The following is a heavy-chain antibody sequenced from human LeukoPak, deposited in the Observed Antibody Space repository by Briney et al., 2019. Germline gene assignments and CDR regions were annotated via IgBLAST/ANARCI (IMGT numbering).Heavy chain of an antibody. D-gene: IGHD3-22*01. J-gene: IGHJ3*02. CDR2: IRYDGSNK. CDR1: GFTFSSYG. Sequence: GGSLRPSCAASGFTFSSYGMHWVRQAPGKGLEWVAFIRYDGSNKYYADSVKGRFTISRDNSKNTLYLQMNSLRAEDTAVYYCAKDFYDSSGYSDAFDIWGQGTMVTVSS. CDR3: AKDFYDSSGYSDAFDI. V-gene: IGHV3-30*02.